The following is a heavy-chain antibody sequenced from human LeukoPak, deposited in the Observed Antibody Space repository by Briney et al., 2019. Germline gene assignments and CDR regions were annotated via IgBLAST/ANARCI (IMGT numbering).Heavy chain of an antibody. J-gene: IGHJ5*02. V-gene: IGHV3-53*01. Sequence: GGSLRLSCAASGFTVSSNYMSWVRQAPGKGLEWVSVIYSGGSTYYADSVKGRFTISRDNSKNTLYLQMNSLRAEDTAVYYCARVKNDYVWGSYRPPKFDWFDPWGQGTLVTVSS. CDR2: IYSGGST. CDR3: ARVKNDYVWGSYRPPKFDWFDP. D-gene: IGHD3-16*02. CDR1: GFTVSSNY.